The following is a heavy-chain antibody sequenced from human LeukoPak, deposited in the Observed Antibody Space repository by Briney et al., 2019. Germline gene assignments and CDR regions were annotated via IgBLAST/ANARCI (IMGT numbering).Heavy chain of an antibody. D-gene: IGHD2-15*01. CDR1: GFSFSSYG. J-gene: IGHJ3*02. Sequence: GGSLRLSCAASGFSFSSYGMNWVRQAPGKGLEWVAVISYDGSNKYYADSVKGRFTISRDNSKNTLYLQMHSLRAEDTALYYCAKSQLRYCSGGSCFDAFDIWGQGTMVTVSS. V-gene: IGHV3-30*18. CDR2: ISYDGSNK. CDR3: AKSQLRYCSGGSCFDAFDI.